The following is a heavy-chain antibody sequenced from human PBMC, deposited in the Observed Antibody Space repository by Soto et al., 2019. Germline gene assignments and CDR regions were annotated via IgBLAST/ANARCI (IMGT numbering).Heavy chain of an antibody. D-gene: IGHD2-15*01. CDR3: ARARYCSGGSCQLFDY. CDR1: VGTFSSYA. CDR2: IIPIFGTA. J-gene: IGHJ4*02. Sequence: QGQLVQSGAEVKKPGSSVKVSCKASVGTFSSYAISWVRQAPGQGLEWMGGIIPIFGTANYAQKFQGRVTITADESTSTAYMERSSLRSEDTAVYYCARARYCSGGSCQLFDYWGQGTLVTVSS. V-gene: IGHV1-69*01.